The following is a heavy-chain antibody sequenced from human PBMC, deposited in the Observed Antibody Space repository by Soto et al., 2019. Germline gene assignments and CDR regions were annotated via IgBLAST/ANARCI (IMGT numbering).Heavy chain of an antibody. Sequence: EVQLVESGGGLVQPGGSLRLSCAASGFTVSSNYMSWVRQAPGKGLEWVSVMYSGGSTYYADSVKGRFTISRHNSKNTLYLQMNILRAEDTAVYYCARSRWVVAATYGMDVWGLGTTVTVSS. D-gene: IGHD2-15*01. J-gene: IGHJ6*02. CDR2: MYSGGST. CDR3: ARSRWVVAATYGMDV. CDR1: GFTVSSNY. V-gene: IGHV3-53*04.